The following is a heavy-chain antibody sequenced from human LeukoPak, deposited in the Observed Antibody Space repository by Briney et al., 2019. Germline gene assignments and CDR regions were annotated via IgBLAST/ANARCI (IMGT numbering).Heavy chain of an antibody. D-gene: IGHD6-19*01. Sequence: PSETLSLTCAVYGGSFSGYYWSWIRQPPGKGLEWIGEINHSGSTNYNPSLKSRVTISVDTSKNQFSLKLSSVTAADTAVYYCARAFPTHSRGGSGWYDTGGYWGQGTLVTVSS. CDR1: GGSFSGYY. J-gene: IGHJ4*02. CDR3: ARAFPTHSRGGSGWYDTGGY. V-gene: IGHV4-34*01. CDR2: INHSGST.